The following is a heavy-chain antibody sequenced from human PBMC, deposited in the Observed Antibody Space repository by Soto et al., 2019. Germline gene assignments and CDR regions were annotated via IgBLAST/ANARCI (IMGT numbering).Heavy chain of an antibody. J-gene: IGHJ6*02. CDR3: ARDGRPYYYYGMDV. Sequence: SETLSLTCTVSGGSISSGDYYWSWIRQPPGKGLEWIGYIYYSGSTYYNPSLKSRVTISVDTSKNQFSLKLSSVTAADTAVYYCARDGRPYYYYGMDVWGQGTTVTVSS. D-gene: IGHD1-26*01. V-gene: IGHV4-30-4*01. CDR2: IYYSGST. CDR1: GGSISSGDYY.